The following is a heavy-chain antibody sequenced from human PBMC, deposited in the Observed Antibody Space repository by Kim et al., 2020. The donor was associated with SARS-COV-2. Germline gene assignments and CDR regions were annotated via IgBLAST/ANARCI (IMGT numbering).Heavy chain of an antibody. CDR2: ISSSSSYI. D-gene: IGHD6-13*01. J-gene: IGHJ6*02. CDR3: ARSERGSWNPYYYYGMDV. Sequence: GGSLRLSCAASGFTFSSYSMNWVRQAPGKGLEWVSSISSSSSYIYYADSVKGRFTISRDNAKNSLYLQMNSLRAEDTAVYYCARSERGSWNPYYYYGMDVWGQGTTVTVSS. V-gene: IGHV3-21*01. CDR1: GFTFSSYS.